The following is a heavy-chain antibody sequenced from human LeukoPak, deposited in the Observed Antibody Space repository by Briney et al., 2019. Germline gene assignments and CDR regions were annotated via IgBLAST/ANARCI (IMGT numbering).Heavy chain of an antibody. CDR2: ISSGSTYI. J-gene: IGHJ6*03. CDR3: ARGYSSSWFSYYYYYMDV. Sequence: KSGGSLRLSCAASAFTFSDYSMNWVRQAPGKGLEWVAYISSGSTYIYYADSAKGRFTISRDNAQRSMYLQMNSLRAEDTAVYYCARGYSSSWFSYYYYYMDVWGKGTTVTVSS. V-gene: IGHV3-21*01. CDR1: AFTFSDYS. D-gene: IGHD6-13*01.